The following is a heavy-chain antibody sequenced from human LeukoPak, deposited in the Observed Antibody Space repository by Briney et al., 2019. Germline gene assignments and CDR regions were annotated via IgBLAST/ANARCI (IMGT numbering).Heavy chain of an antibody. CDR1: GFTFSSYA. D-gene: IGHD3-9*01. V-gene: IGHV3-23*01. J-gene: IGHJ3*01. Sequence: GGSLRLSCAASGFTFSSYAMSWVRQAPGKGLEWVSAISGSGGSTYYADSVKGRFTISRDDGRNSLFLQMGSLRVEDTAVYYCVRGFDGTNAFDLWGQGTMVTVSS. CDR3: VRGFDGTNAFDL. CDR2: ISGSGGST.